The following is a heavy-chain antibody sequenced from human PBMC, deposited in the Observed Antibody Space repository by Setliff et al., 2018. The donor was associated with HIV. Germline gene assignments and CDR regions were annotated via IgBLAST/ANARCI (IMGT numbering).Heavy chain of an antibody. CDR3: ARHINSYWYGDGMDV. V-gene: IGHV1-18*01. Sequence: ASVKVSCKPSGYTFTAYGLSWVRQAPGQGLEWMGWISTYSDETSYAQKLQGRVTMTTDTSTSTAYMELRRLRFDDTAMYYCARHINSYWYGDGMDVWGQGTTVTSP. D-gene: IGHD2-8*02. CDR2: ISTYSDET. J-gene: IGHJ6*02. CDR1: GYTFTAYG.